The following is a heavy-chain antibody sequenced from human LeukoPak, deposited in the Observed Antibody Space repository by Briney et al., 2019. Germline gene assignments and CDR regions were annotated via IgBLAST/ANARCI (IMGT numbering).Heavy chain of an antibody. J-gene: IGHJ4*02. CDR3: AKDAMYGSGMYYFDY. V-gene: IGHV3-30-3*01. CDR1: GFTFSSYA. D-gene: IGHD3-10*01. CDR2: ISYDGSNK. Sequence: PGRSLRLSCAASGFTFSSYAMHWVCQAPGKGLEWVAVISYDGSNKYYADSVKGRFTISRDNSKNTLYLQMNSLRAEDTAVYYCAKDAMYGSGMYYFDYWGQGTLVTVSS.